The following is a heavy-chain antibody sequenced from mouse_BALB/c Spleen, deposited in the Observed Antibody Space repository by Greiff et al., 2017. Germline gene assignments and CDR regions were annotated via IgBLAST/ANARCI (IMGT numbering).Heavy chain of an antibody. Sequence: EVKLQESGPGLVKPSQSLSLTCSVTGYSITSGYYWNWIRQFPGNKLEWMGYISYDGSNNYNPSLKNRISITRDTSKNQFFLKLNSVTTEDTATYYCARGYYRYGSYYFDYWGQGTTLTVSS. J-gene: IGHJ2*01. V-gene: IGHV3-6*02. CDR1: GYSITSGYY. D-gene: IGHD2-14*01. CDR3: ARGYYRYGSYYFDY. CDR2: ISYDGSN.